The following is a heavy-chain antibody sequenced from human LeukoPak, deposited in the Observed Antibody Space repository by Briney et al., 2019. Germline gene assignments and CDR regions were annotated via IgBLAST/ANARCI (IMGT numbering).Heavy chain of an antibody. CDR2: ISYDGSNK. J-gene: IGHJ4*02. D-gene: IGHD1-26*01. Sequence: PSGGSLRRSCAASGFTFSSYAMHWVRQAPGKGLEWVAVISYDGSNKYYADSVKGRFTISRDNSKNTLYLQMNSLRAEDTAVYYCARERYPNTGIVGATHFDYWGQGTLVTVSS. V-gene: IGHV3-30-3*01. CDR3: ARERYPNTGIVGATHFDY. CDR1: GFTFSSYA.